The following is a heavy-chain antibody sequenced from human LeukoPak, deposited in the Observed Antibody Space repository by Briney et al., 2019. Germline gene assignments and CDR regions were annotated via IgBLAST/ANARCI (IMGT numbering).Heavy chain of an antibody. V-gene: IGHV3-66*01. CDR3: ARGQIDLLRNYFDS. CDR1: GFIVSHKY. Sequence: PGGSLRLSCAASGFIVSHKYMAWVRQAPGKGLEWLSIIYAGDNSVSADSVKGRFIISRDNSRNTVHLQMNSLRDDDTAVYYCARGQIDLLRNYFDSWGPGTLVAVSS. D-gene: IGHD3-22*01. J-gene: IGHJ4*02. CDR2: IYAGDNS.